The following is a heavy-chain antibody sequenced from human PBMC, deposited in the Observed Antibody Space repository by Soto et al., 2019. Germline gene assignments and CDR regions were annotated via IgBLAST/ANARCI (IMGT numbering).Heavy chain of an antibody. Sequence: SVPMSLTCTVSGGNIISYYWSWIRKTPGKGLEWIGYIYYSGITNYNPSLKSRVTMSLDTSKNQFSLKLSSVTAADTAVYYCARVFDFWGQGTLVTVSS. CDR2: IYYSGIT. J-gene: IGHJ4*02. V-gene: IGHV4-59*01. CDR1: GGNIISYY. CDR3: ARVFDF.